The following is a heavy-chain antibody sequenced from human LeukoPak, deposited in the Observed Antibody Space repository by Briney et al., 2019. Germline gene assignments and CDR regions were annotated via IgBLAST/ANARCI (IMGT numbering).Heavy chain of an antibody. CDR3: ARGEDCGGGSCVKY. Sequence: ASVKVFCKASGYIFIGYYMYWVRQAPGQGLEWMGRINPDSGGTEYAQNLQGRITMTRDTSISTAYMELSRLGSDDTAVYYCARGEDCGGGSCVKYWGQGTPVTVSS. D-gene: IGHD2-15*01. CDR2: INPDSGGT. J-gene: IGHJ4*02. V-gene: IGHV1-2*06. CDR1: GYIFIGYY.